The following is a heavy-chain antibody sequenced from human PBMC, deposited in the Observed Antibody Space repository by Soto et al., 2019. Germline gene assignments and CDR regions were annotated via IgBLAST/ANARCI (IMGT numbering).Heavy chain of an antibody. V-gene: IGHV1-18*01. D-gene: IGHD1-1*01. Sequence: QVHLVQSGAEVKKPGASVKVSCKGSGYDFTTYGITWVRQAPGQGLVWMAWISAHNGNTDYAQKIQGRVTVTRDTSPSTAYMELRSLRSDDTAMYYCARRRYGDYWGQGALVTVSS. CDR1: GYDFTTYG. CDR3: ARRRYGDY. CDR2: ISAHNGNT. J-gene: IGHJ4*02.